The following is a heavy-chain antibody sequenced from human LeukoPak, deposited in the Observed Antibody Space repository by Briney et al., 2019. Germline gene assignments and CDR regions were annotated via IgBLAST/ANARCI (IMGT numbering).Heavy chain of an antibody. CDR2: IIPIFGTA. CDR3: ASRNISDHDAFDI. CDR1: GGTFSSYV. V-gene: IGHV1-69*05. D-gene: IGHD1-14*01. J-gene: IGHJ3*02. Sequence: GASVKVSCKASGGTFSSYVISWVRQAPGQGLEWMGGIIPIFGTANYAQKFQGRVTITTDESTSTAYMELSSLRSEDTAVYYCASRNISDHDAFDIWGQGTMVTVSS.